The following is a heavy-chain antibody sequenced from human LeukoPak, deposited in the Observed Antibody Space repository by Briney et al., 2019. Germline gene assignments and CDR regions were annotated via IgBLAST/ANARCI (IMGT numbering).Heavy chain of an antibody. CDR3: ARTTYDFWSGYYHFDY. CDR1: GYTFTDYY. J-gene: IGHJ4*02. D-gene: IGHD3-3*01. Sequence: ASVKVSCKTSGYTFTDYYIHWVRQAPGQGLEWMGWINPNSGGTDYAQKFQGRVIMTRDTSVDTAYMELNRLRSDDTAVYYCARTTYDFWSGYYHFDYWGQGTLVTVSS. CDR2: INPNSGGT. V-gene: IGHV1-2*02.